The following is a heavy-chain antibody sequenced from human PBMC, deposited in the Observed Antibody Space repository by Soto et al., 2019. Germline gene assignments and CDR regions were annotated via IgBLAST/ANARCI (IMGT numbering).Heavy chain of an antibody. V-gene: IGHV4-59*01. CDR3: ARVIDFWSGYYPYYMDV. CDR1: GGYISSYY. CDR2: IYYSGST. Sequence: SETLSLTCTVSGGYISSYYWSWIRQPPGKGLEWIGYIYYSGSTNYNPSLKSRVTISVDTSKNQFSLKLSSVTAADTAVYYCARVIDFWSGYYPYYMDVWGKGTTVTVSS. D-gene: IGHD3-3*01. J-gene: IGHJ6*03.